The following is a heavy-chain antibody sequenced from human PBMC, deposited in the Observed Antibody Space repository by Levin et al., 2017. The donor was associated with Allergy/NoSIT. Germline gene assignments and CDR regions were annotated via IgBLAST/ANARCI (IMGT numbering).Heavy chain of an antibody. CDR1: GFPFNRSW. CDR2: INSDGSAR. Sequence: LSLTCAASGFPFNRSWMYWVRQAPGKGLVWVSRINSDGSARSYADAVKGRFIISRDNAKNTLFLQMNGVRDEDTAVYYCARGQEFGDSDYWGQGTLVTVSS. V-gene: IGHV3-74*01. D-gene: IGHD3-10*01. CDR3: ARGQEFGDSDY. J-gene: IGHJ4*02.